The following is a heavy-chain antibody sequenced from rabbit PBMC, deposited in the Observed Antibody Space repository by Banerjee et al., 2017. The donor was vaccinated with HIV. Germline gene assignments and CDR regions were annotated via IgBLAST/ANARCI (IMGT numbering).Heavy chain of an antibody. CDR3: ARSVSYGYSGDLGYANL. V-gene: IGHV1S45*01. Sequence: QEQLVQSWGGLVQPGGSLKLSCKASGFDFGSDYMSWVRQAPGKGLEWIGYIKTGDGSTYYASWAKGRFTISKTSSTTVTLQMTSLTAADTATYFCARSVSYGYSGDLGYANLWGQGTLVTVS. CDR2: IKTGDGST. J-gene: IGHJ4*01. D-gene: IGHD6-1*01. CDR1: GFDFGSDYM.